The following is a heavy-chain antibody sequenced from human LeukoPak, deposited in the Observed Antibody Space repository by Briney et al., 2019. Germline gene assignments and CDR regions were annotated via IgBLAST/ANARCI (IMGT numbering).Heavy chain of an antibody. CDR1: GGTFSSYA. D-gene: IGHD3-9*01. J-gene: IGHJ4*02. CDR3: ASSGFNDILTGPFDY. CDR2: IIPIFGTA. Sequence: PVKVSCKASGGTFSSYAISWVRQAPGQGLEWMGGIIPIFGTANYAQKFQGRVTITADKSTSTAYMELSSLRSEDTAVYYCASSGFNDILTGPFDYWGQGTLVTVSS. V-gene: IGHV1-69*06.